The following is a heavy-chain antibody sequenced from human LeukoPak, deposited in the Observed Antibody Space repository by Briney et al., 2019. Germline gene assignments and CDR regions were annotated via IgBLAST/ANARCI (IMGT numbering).Heavy chain of an antibody. CDR2: ISYDGSNK. CDR3: ASIHSGSSRGN. J-gene: IGHJ1*01. CDR1: GFTFSSYA. D-gene: IGHD1-26*01. V-gene: IGHV3-30-3*01. Sequence: GGSLRLSCTAYGFTFSSYAMHWVRQAPGKGLEWVAVISYDGSNKYHADSVKGRFTISRDNSKNTLYLQMNSLRAEDTAVYYCASIHSGSSRGNWGQGTLVTVSS.